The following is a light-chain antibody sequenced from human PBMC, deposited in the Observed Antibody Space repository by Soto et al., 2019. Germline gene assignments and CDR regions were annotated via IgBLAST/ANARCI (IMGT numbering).Light chain of an antibody. Sequence: EVVLTQSPCTLSLSPRERATLSCRASQNVSSYVAWYQQKPGQSPRLLIYDASKRATGIPARFSGSGSGAACTLTISTLEPEDFAFYYCQQRFFGPGTKVDLK. V-gene: IGKV3-11*01. CDR2: DAS. CDR3: QQRF. J-gene: IGKJ3*01. CDR1: QNVSSY.